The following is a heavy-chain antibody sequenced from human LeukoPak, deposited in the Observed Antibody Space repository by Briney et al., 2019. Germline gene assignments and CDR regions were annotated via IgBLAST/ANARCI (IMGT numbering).Heavy chain of an antibody. CDR2: ISSSSSYI. CDR3: ARGGGYSGYGLPDAFDI. J-gene: IGHJ3*02. V-gene: IGHV3-21*01. CDR1: GFTFSSYS. D-gene: IGHD5-12*01. Sequence: GGSLRLSCAASGFTFSSYSMNWVRQAPGKGLEWVSPISSSSSYIYYADSVKGRFTISRDNAKNSLYLQMNSLRAEDTAVYYCARGGGYSGYGLPDAFDIWGQGTMVTVSS.